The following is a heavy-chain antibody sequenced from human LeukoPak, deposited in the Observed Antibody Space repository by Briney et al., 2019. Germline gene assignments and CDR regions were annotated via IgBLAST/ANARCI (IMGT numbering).Heavy chain of an antibody. CDR1: GGSISSSSYY. D-gene: IGHD6-19*01. CDR2: IYYSGST. Sequence: SETLSLTCTVSGGSISSSSYYWGWIRQPPGKGLEWIGSIYYSGSTYYNPSLKSRVTISVDTSKNQFSLKLSSVTAADTAVYYGARLRGLAVAGISYWFDPWGQGTLVTVSS. J-gene: IGHJ5*02. V-gene: IGHV4-39*07. CDR3: ARLRGLAVAGISYWFDP.